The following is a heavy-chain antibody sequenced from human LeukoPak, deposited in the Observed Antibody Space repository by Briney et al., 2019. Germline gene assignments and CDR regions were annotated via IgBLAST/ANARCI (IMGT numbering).Heavy chain of an antibody. D-gene: IGHD6-6*01. CDR3: ARDSQTQGLVRIFDY. J-gene: IGHJ4*02. CDR1: GCTFTSYG. CDR2: ISAYNGNT. V-gene: IGHV1-18*01. Sequence: ASVKVSCKASGCTFTSYGISWVRQAPGQGLEWMGWISAYNGNTNYAQKLQGRVTMTTDTSTSTAYMELRSLRSDDTAVYYCARDSQTQGLVRIFDYWGQGTLVTVSS.